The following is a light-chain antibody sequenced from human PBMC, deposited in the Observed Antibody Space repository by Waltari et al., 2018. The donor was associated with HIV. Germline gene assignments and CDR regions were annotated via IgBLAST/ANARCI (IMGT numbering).Light chain of an antibody. CDR2: GVS. CDR3: QQRKYLYT. J-gene: IGKJ2*01. V-gene: IGKV3-11*01. CDR1: PTVSTF. Sequence: EIVLTQSLATLSLSPGETATLSCRASPTVSTFLAWYQPKPGQSPRLRISGVSARAPGIPVRFSGSGSETDFTLTISGLEPDDFAVYFCQQRKYLYTFGQGTKVEI.